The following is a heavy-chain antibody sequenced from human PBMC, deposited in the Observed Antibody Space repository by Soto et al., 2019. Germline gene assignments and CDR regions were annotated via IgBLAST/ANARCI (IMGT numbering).Heavy chain of an antibody. D-gene: IGHD5-18*01. CDR1: GFTFSTYG. Sequence: QVQLVESGGGVVQPGRSLRLSCAASGFTFSTYGIHWVRQAPGKGLEWVAVRWYDGSNNYYAESVKGRFTISRDNAKNTPYMQMNSLRAEDTAVYYCARGIRDYYGMDVWGQGTTVTVSS. CDR2: RWYDGSNN. J-gene: IGHJ6*02. V-gene: IGHV3-33*01. CDR3: ARGIRDYYGMDV.